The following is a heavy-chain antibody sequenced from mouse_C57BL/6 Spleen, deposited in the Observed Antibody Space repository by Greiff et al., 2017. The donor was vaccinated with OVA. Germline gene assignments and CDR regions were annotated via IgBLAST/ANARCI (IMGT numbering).Heavy chain of an antibody. CDR3: TGGEDWDGDY. CDR2: IRLKSDNYAT. D-gene: IGHD4-1*01. CDR1: GFTFSNYW. Sequence: EVKLVESGGGLVQPGGSMKLSCVASGFTFSNYWMNWVRQSPEKGLEWVAQIRLKSDNYATHYAESVTGRFTISRDDSKSSVYLQMNNLRAEDTGIYYCTGGEDWDGDYWGQGTTLTVSS. V-gene: IGHV6-3*01. J-gene: IGHJ2*01.